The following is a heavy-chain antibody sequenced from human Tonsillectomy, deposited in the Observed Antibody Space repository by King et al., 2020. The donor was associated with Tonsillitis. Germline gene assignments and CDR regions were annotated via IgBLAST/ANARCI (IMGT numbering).Heavy chain of an antibody. D-gene: IGHD2-2*01. CDR3: ARDSSTSSYYYYGMDV. CDR2: ISNSGSTI. V-gene: IGHV3-11*01. Sequence: VQLAESGGGLVKPGGSLRLSCAASGFTFSNYYMSWIRQAPGKGLEWGSYISNSGSTIYYADSVKGRFTISRDNAKNSLYLQMSSLRAEDTAVYYCARDSSTSSYYYYGMDVWGQGTTVTVSS. J-gene: IGHJ6*02. CDR1: GFTFSNYY.